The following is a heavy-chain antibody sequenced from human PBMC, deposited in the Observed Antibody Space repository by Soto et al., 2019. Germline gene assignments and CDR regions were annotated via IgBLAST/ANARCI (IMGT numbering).Heavy chain of an antibody. Sequence: PSETLSLTCAVYGGSFSGYYWSWIRQPPGKGLEWIGEINHSGSTNYNSSLKSRVTISVDTSKNQFSLKLSSVTAADTAVYYCARGLSMIVVVITHYHDAFDIWGQGTMVTVSS. CDR1: GGSFSGYY. V-gene: IGHV4-34*01. CDR2: INHSGST. D-gene: IGHD3-22*01. CDR3: ARGLSMIVVVITHYHDAFDI. J-gene: IGHJ3*02.